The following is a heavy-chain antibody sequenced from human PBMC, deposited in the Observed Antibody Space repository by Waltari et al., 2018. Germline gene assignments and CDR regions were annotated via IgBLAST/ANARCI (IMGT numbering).Heavy chain of an antibody. D-gene: IGHD6-6*01. V-gene: IGHV3-23*01. CDR1: GFTFSSYA. J-gene: IGHJ4*02. CDR3: AKEGSIAARPAAY. CDR2: ISGSGGST. Sequence: EVQLLESWGGLVQPGGSLRLSCAASGFTFSSYAMSWVRQAPGKGLEWVSAISGSGGSTYYADSVKGRFTISRANSKNTLYLKMNSLRAEDTAVYSCAKEGSIAARPAAYWGQGTLVTVSS.